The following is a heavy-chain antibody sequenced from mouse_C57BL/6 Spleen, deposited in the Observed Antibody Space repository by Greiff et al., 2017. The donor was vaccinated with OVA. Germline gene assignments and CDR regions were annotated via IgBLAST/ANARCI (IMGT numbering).Heavy chain of an antibody. Sequence: EVQLQQSGPGLVKPSQSLSLTCSVTGYSITSGYYWNWIRQFPGNKLEWMGYISYDGSNNYNPSLKNRISITRDTSKNQFFLKLNSVTTEDTATYYCARQLRLFFDYWGQGTTLTVSS. D-gene: IGHD3-2*02. CDR1: GYSITSGYY. V-gene: IGHV3-6*01. J-gene: IGHJ2*01. CDR2: ISYDGSN. CDR3: ARQLRLFFDY.